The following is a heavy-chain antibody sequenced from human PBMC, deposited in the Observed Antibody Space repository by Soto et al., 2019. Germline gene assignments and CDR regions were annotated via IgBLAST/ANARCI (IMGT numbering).Heavy chain of an antibody. CDR1: GGTFSSYA. CDR3: ARSYDAGPSPLFAY. D-gene: IGHD3-22*01. V-gene: IGHV1-69*01. Sequence: QVQLVQSGAEVKKPGSSVKVSCKASGGTFSSYAISWVRQAPGQGLEWMGGIIPIFGTANYAQKFQGRVTINAEEPKSTAYNEQSSLKSGDTAKSDCARSYDAGPSPLFAYWGQGTLVTVSS. CDR2: IIPIFGTA. J-gene: IGHJ4*02.